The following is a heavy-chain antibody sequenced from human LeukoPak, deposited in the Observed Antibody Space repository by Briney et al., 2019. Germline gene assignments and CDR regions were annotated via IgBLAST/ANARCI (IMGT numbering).Heavy chain of an antibody. J-gene: IGHJ4*02. Sequence: SQTLSLTCTVSGGSISSGGYYWSWIRQHPGKGLECIGYIYYSGSTYYNPSLKSRVTISVDTSKNQSSLKLSSVTAADTAVYYCARGSYVGPTSGYFDYWGQGTLVTVSS. V-gene: IGHV4-31*03. CDR3: ARGSYVGPTSGYFDY. CDR1: GGSISSGGYY. CDR2: IYYSGST. D-gene: IGHD1-26*01.